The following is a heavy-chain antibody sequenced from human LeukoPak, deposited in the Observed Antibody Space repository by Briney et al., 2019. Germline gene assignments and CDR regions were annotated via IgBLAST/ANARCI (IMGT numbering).Heavy chain of an antibody. CDR1: GGSFSGYY. CDR3: ETLLWFGELLEADY. Sequence: SETLSLTCAVYGGSFSGYYWSWIRQPPGKGLEWIGEINHSGSTNYKPSLKSRVTISVDTSKNQFSLKLSSVTAADTAVYYCETLLWFGELLEADYWGQGTLVTVSS. J-gene: IGHJ4*02. CDR2: INHSGST. D-gene: IGHD3-10*01. V-gene: IGHV4-34*01.